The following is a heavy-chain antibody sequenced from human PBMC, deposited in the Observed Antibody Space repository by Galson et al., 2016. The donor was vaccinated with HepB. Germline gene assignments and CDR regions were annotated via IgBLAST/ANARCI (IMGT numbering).Heavy chain of an antibody. J-gene: IGHJ5*02. Sequence: LRLSCAASGFTFSSYGMHWVRQAPGKGLEWIGYIYYSGSTNYNPSLKSRVTISIDTSKNQFSLKLTSVTAADTAVYYCARGGGSWLQWLVEGGGRFDPWGQGTLVTVSS. CDR2: IYYSGST. CDR3: ARGGGSWLQWLVEGGGRFDP. V-gene: IGHV4-59*01. CDR1: GFTFSSYG. D-gene: IGHD6-19*01.